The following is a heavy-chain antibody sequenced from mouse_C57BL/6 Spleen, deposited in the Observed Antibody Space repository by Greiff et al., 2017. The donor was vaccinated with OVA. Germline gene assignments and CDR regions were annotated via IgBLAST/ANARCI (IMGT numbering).Heavy chain of an antibody. V-gene: IGHV1-42*01. CDR3: ARDFDY. CDR2: INPSTGGT. CDR1: GYPFTGYY. Sequence: VQLQQSGPELVKPGASVKISCKASGYPFTGYYMNWVKQSPEKSLEWIGEINPSTGGTTYNQKFKAKATLTVDKSSSTAYMQLKSLTSEDSAVYYCARDFDYWGQGTTLTVSS. J-gene: IGHJ2*01.